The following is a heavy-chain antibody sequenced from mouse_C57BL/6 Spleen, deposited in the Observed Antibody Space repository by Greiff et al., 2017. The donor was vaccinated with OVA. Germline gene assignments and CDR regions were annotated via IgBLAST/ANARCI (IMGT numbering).Heavy chain of an antibody. CDR2: ISSGGSYT. J-gene: IGHJ3*01. D-gene: IGHD1-1*01. CDR1: GFTFSSYG. CDR3: ARPITTVVASFAY. Sequence: EVQRVESGGDLVKPGGSLKLSCAASGFTFSSYGMSWVRQAPDKRLEWVATISSGGSYTYYPDSVKGRFTISRDNAKNTLYLQMSSLKSEDTAMYYCARPITTVVASFAYWGQGTLVTVSA. V-gene: IGHV5-6*01.